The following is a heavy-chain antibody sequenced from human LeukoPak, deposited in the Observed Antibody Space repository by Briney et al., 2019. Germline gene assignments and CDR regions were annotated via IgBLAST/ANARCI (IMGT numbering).Heavy chain of an antibody. CDR3: AREGIVASFRLGYFDY. V-gene: IGHV3-66*01. Sequence: GGSLRLSCAASGFTVSSNYMSWVRQAPGKGLEWVSVIYSGGSTYYADPVKGRFTISRDNSKNTLYLQMNSLRAEDTAVYYCAREGIVASFRLGYFDYWGQGTLVTVSS. CDR2: IYSGGST. D-gene: IGHD5-12*01. J-gene: IGHJ4*02. CDR1: GFTVSSNY.